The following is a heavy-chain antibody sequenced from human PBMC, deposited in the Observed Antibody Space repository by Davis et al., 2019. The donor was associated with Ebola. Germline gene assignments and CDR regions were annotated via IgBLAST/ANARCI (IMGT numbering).Heavy chain of an antibody. Sequence: GESLKISCAASGVTFSSCAVSWVRQAPGKGLEWVSGISGSGSNTYYADSVKGRFTISRDNSKNTLYLQMNSLRAEDTAVYYCARELLPLGGYGMDVWGQGTTVTVSS. CDR1: GVTFSSCA. J-gene: IGHJ6*02. CDR3: ARELLPLGGYGMDV. V-gene: IGHV3-23*01. CDR2: ISGSGSNT. D-gene: IGHD1-26*01.